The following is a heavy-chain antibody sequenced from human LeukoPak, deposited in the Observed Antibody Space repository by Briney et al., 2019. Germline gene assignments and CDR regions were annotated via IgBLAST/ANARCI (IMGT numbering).Heavy chain of an antibody. J-gene: IGHJ6*02. CDR2: ISSIGISP. V-gene: IGHV3-64*01. CDR3: VRAHSIHNYHYGIDV. Sequence: GGSLRLSCAASGFTFSDFAMHWLRQAPGKGLEYVSTISSIGISPSYANSVKGRFTISRDNSKNTLYPKMGSLRADDTAVYYCVRAHSIHNYHYGIDVWGHGTTVTVSS. D-gene: IGHD3-3*01. CDR1: GFTFSDFA.